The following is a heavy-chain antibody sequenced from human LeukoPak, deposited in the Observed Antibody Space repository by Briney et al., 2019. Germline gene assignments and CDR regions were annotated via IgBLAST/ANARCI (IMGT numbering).Heavy chain of an antibody. D-gene: IGHD2-2*01. CDR3: ARQGTSFDY. CDR1: GYTFTTSW. Sequence: GESLKISCKGAGYTFTTSWIVWVRQMPGKGLEWMGIIYPGDSDTRYIPSFQGQVSISADKSISTAYLQWRSLKASDTAMYYCARQGTSFDYWGQGTLVTVSS. V-gene: IGHV5-51*01. J-gene: IGHJ4*02. CDR2: IYPGDSDT.